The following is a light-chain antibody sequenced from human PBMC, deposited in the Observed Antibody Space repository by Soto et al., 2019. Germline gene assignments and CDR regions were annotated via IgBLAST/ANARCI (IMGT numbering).Light chain of an antibody. V-gene: IGKV1-9*01. Sequence: DIQLTQSPSFLSASVGDRVTITCRASQGITNDLAWYQQKPGKAPKLLIYAASSLQRGVPSTFSGSGFGTEFTLTISSLQPEDFVTYFCQQFNSDPFTFGPGTTVDFK. CDR2: AAS. J-gene: IGKJ3*01. CDR3: QQFNSDPFT. CDR1: QGITND.